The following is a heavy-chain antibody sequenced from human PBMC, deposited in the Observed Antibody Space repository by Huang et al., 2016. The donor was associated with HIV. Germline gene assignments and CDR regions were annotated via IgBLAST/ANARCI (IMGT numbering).Heavy chain of an antibody. V-gene: IGHV4-59*11. J-gene: IGHJ4*02. D-gene: IGHD3-3*01. CDR3: ARDHHDFWRGYRRMYFFDH. CDR2: TDYSVST. Sequence: QVQLQESGPGLVKPSETLSLTCTVSGGSISTHYWSWIRQPPGKGLEWSGSTDYSVSTNYIPSLKSRVTILLDTSKNQFSLRVNSVTAADTAMYYCARDHHDFWRGYRRMYFFDHWGQGTLVTVSS. CDR1: GGSISTHY.